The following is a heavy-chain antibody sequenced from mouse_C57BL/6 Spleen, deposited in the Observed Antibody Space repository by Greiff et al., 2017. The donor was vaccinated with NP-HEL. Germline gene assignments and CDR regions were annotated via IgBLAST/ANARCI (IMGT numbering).Heavy chain of an antibody. J-gene: IGHJ1*03. V-gene: IGHV1-18*01. D-gene: IGHD1-1*01. CDR2: INPNNGGT. CDR1: GYTFTDYN. CDR3: ARRGIYYYGSSFYWYFDV. Sequence: EVQLQQSGPELVKPGASVKIPCKASGYTFTDYNMDWVKQSHGKSLEWIGDINPNNGGTIYNQKFKGKATLTVDKSSSTAYMELRSLTSEDTAVYYCARRGIYYYGSSFYWYFDVWGTRTTVTVSS.